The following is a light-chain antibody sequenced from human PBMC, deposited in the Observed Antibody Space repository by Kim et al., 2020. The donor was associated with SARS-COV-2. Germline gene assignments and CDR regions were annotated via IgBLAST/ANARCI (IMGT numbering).Light chain of an antibody. V-gene: IGKV1-5*03. CDR1: QSISSW. Sequence: SASVGDRVTITCRASQSISSWLAWYQQKPGKVPYLLIYKASTLDSGVPSRFSGSGSGTEFTLTNSSLQPDDFATYYCQQYNTYSYTFGQGTKLEI. CDR2: KAS. J-gene: IGKJ2*01. CDR3: QQYNTYSYT.